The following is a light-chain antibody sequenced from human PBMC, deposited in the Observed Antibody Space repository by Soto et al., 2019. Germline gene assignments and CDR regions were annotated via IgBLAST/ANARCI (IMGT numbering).Light chain of an antibody. Sequence: DIQMTQSPSSLSASVGDRVTITCRASQSISNDLSWYHQEPRKATRLVIYAASSLQSGVPSRFSGSGSRTECTLTISSLQRENFCTYYCQQTYTYPNTFGQGTELDIK. V-gene: IGKV1-39*01. CDR1: QSISND. J-gene: IGKJ2*01. CDR2: AAS. CDR3: QQTYTYPNT.